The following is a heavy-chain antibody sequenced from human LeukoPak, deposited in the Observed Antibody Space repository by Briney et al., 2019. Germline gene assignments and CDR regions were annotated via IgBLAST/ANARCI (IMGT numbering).Heavy chain of an antibody. CDR1: GGPISSSSYY. Sequence: PSETLSLTCTVSGGPISSSSYYWGWIRQPPGKGLEWIGSIYYSGSTYYNPSLKSRVTISVDTSKNQFSLKLSSVTAADTAVYYCAREEKRTMVRGVIIPSGYYYGMDVWGQGTTVTVSS. CDR3: AREEKRTMVRGVIIPSGYYYGMDV. CDR2: IYYSGST. D-gene: IGHD3-10*01. V-gene: IGHV4-39*01. J-gene: IGHJ6*02.